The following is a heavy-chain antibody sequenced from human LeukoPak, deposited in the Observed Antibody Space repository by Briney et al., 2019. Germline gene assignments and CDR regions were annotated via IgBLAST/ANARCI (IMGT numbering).Heavy chain of an antibody. CDR3: ARQGITMVRGAADY. J-gene: IGHJ4*02. Sequence: PETLSLTCTVSGGSISSSSYYWGWIRQPPGKGLEWIGSIYYSGSTYYNPSLKSRVTISVDTSKNQFSLKLSSVTAADTAVYYCARQGITMVRGAADYWGQGTLVTVSS. D-gene: IGHD3-10*01. CDR2: IYYSGST. V-gene: IGHV4-39*01. CDR1: GGSISSSSYY.